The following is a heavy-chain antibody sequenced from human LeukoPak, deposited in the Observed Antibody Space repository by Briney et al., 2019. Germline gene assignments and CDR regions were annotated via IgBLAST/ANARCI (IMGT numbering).Heavy chain of an antibody. CDR2: IYRSGST. V-gene: IGHV4-38-2*02. Sequence: SETLSLTCAVSGYSISSGFYWGWIRQPPGKGLEWIGSIYRSGSTYFNPSLKSRVTISVDTSKNQFSLKLSSVTAADTAVYYCARDLGYTSSSPFWYFDLWDRGTLVTVSS. D-gene: IGHD6-6*01. CDR3: ARDLGYTSSSPFWYFDL. J-gene: IGHJ2*01. CDR1: GYSISSGFY.